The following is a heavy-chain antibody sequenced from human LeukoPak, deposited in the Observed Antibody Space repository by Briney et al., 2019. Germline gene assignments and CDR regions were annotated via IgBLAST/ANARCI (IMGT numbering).Heavy chain of an antibody. CDR1: GGSISSSSYY. Sequence: SETLSLTCTVSGGSISSSSYYWSWIRQPAGKGLEWIGRIYTSGSTNYNPPLKSRVTMSVDTSKNQFSLKLSSVTAADTAVYYCARLSGMKWEWYFDYWGQGTLVTVSS. CDR3: ARLSGMKWEWYFDY. D-gene: IGHD1-26*01. V-gene: IGHV4-61*02. CDR2: IYTSGST. J-gene: IGHJ4*02.